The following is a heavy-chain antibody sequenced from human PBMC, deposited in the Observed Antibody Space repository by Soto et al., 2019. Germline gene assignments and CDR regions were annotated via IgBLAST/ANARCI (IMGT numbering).Heavy chain of an antibody. CDR1: GFTFSSYG. D-gene: IGHD2-8*01. V-gene: IGHV3-33*01. J-gene: IGHJ6*02. Sequence: GGSLRLSCAASGFTFSSYGMHWVRQAPGKGLEWVAVIWYDGSNKYYADSVKGRFTISRDNSKNTLYLQMNSLRAEDTAVYYCAREGVGESYGMDFWGQGTTVTVSS. CDR3: AREGVGESYGMDF. CDR2: IWYDGSNK.